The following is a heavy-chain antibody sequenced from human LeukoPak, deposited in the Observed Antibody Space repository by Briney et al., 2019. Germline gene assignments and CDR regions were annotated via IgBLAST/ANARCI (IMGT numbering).Heavy chain of an antibody. CDR1: GYSFTSYA. D-gene: IGHD4-11*01. J-gene: IGHJ4*02. Sequence: GASVKVSCKASGYSFTSYAMNWVRQAPGQGLEWMGWINTKTGNPTYAQGFTGRFVFSLDTSASTAYLQISSLKAEDTAVYYCAREVRAFDYWGQGTLVTVSS. CDR3: AREVRAFDY. V-gene: IGHV7-4-1*02. CDR2: INTKTGNP.